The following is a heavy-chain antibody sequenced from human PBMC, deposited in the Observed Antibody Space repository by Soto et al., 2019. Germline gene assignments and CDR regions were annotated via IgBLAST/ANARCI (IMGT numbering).Heavy chain of an antibody. D-gene: IGHD3-3*01. J-gene: IGHJ3*02. Sequence: QVQLVQSGAEVKKPGASVKVSCKASGYTFTSYDISWVRQATGQGLEWMGWMNPNSGNTGYAQKFQGRVTMTRNTSISTAYMELSSLISDDTAVYYCASPARNYDFWSGYSFDIWGQGTMVTVSS. CDR2: MNPNSGNT. CDR3: ASPARNYDFWSGYSFDI. CDR1: GYTFTSYD. V-gene: IGHV1-8*01.